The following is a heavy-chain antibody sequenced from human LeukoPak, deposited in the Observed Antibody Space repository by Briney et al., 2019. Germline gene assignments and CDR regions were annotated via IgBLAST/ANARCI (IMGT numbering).Heavy chain of an antibody. Sequence: GGSLRLSCAASGFTFNGYWMSWVRQAPGKGPEWVAHIKESGNEQYYADSVEGRFTISRDNAKKSLCLQMSNLRVEDTAVYYCARGPGDFDASDIWGQGTMVTVSS. J-gene: IGHJ3*02. CDR3: ARGPGDFDASDI. CDR2: IKESGNEQ. V-gene: IGHV3-7*01. CDR1: GFTFNGYW. D-gene: IGHD1-14*01.